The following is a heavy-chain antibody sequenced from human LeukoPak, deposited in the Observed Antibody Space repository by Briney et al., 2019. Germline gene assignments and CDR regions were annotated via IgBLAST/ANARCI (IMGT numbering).Heavy chain of an antibody. Sequence: GRSLRLSCAASGFTFDTHGMHWVRQAPGKGLEWVAVIWYDGSIKYYSDSVKGRFTISRDNPKNTLYLQMNSLRAEDTAVYYCVRISCTGSRCKPYSYYDMDVWGQGTTVTVSS. V-gene: IGHV3-33*01. CDR1: GFTFDTHG. CDR2: IWYDGSIK. CDR3: VRISCTGSRCKPYSYYDMDV. D-gene: IGHD2-15*01. J-gene: IGHJ6*02.